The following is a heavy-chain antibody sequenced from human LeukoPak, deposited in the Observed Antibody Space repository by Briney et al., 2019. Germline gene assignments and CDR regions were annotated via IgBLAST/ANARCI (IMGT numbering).Heavy chain of an antibody. CDR2: IIPIFGTA. CDR3: ARNSLVRGVPPDY. J-gene: IGHJ4*02. Sequence: SVKVSCKASGGTFSSYAISWVRQAPGQGLEWMGGIIPIFGTANYAQKFQGRVTITADKSTSTAYMELSSLRSEDTAVYYCARNSLVRGVPPDYWGQGTPVTVSS. D-gene: IGHD3-10*01. V-gene: IGHV1-69*06. CDR1: GGTFSSYA.